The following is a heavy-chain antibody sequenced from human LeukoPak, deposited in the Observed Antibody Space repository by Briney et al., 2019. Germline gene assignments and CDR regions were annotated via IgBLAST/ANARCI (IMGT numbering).Heavy chain of an antibody. Sequence: ASVKVSCKVSGYTLTPLSMHWGRQAPGKGLEWMGGFDPEDGETIYAQKFQGRVTMTEDTSTDTAYMELSRLRSDDMAVYDCVTVGVPGTFEYWGQGTLVTVSS. CDR2: FDPEDGET. D-gene: IGHD6-19*01. J-gene: IGHJ4*02. CDR1: GYTLTPLS. V-gene: IGHV1-24*01. CDR3: VTVGVPGTFEY.